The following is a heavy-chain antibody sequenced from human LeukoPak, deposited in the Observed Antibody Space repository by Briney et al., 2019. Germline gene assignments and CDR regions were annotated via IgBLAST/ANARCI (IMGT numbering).Heavy chain of an antibody. D-gene: IGHD2-15*01. Sequence: GGSLRLSCAASGFTFSSYEMNWVRQAPGKGLEWVSYSSSSGSTIYYADSVKGRFTISRDNAKNSLYLQMNSLRAEDTAVYYCARASAVVAASFSGYYYYMDVWGKGTTVTVSS. CDR1: GFTFSSYE. V-gene: IGHV3-48*03. J-gene: IGHJ6*03. CDR3: ARASAVVAASFSGYYYYMDV. CDR2: SSSSGSTI.